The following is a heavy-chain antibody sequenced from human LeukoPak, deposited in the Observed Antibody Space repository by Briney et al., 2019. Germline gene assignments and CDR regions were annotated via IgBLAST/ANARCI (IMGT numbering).Heavy chain of an antibody. V-gene: IGHV4-59*08. CDR1: GDSISSYY. J-gene: IGHJ4*02. D-gene: IGHD1-26*01. Sequence: SETLLLTCTVPGDSISSYYWSWIRQTPGKGLEWIGYIYYSGSTTYKPSLKSRVTISIDMSKNQYSLRLSSVTAADTAMYYCAKSGGYGLIDYWGQGTLVTVSS. CDR2: IYYSGST. CDR3: AKSGGYGLIDY.